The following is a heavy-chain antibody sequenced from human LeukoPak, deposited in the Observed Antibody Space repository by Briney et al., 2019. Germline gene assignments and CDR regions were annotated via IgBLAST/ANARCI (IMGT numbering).Heavy chain of an antibody. Sequence: GSLRLSCAASGFTFSSYAMSWVRQAPGKGLEWVSAISGSGGSTYYADSVKGRFTISRDNSKNTLYLQMNSLRAEDTAVYYCADGPSWTDILTGYYISWGQGTLVTVSS. CDR3: ADGPSWTDILTGYYIS. J-gene: IGHJ4*02. D-gene: IGHD3-9*01. V-gene: IGHV3-23*01. CDR2: ISGSGGST. CDR1: GFTFSSYA.